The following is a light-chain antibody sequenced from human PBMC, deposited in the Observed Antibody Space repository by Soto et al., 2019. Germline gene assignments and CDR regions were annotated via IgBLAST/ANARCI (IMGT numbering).Light chain of an antibody. J-gene: IGKJ5*01. Sequence: EIVLTQSPDTLSLSPGERATLSCRASQSVRSERLAWYQQKRGQAPRLVIFDASFRASGIPERFRGSGSGTDFTLTITRVEPEDLAVYYCQEYAGPPPITFSRGTRLEIK. V-gene: IGKV3-20*01. CDR1: QSVRSER. CDR3: QEYAGPPPIT. CDR2: DAS.